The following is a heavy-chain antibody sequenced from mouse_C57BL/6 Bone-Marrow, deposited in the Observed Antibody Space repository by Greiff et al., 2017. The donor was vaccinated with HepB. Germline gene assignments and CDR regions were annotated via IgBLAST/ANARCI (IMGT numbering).Heavy chain of an antibody. Sequence: QVQLQQSGAELVKPGASVKLSCKASGYTFTSYWMHWVKQRPGQGLEWIGMIHPNSGSTNYNEKFKSKATLTVDKSSSTAYMQLSSLTSEDSAVYYCARERAGYFDVWGTGTTVTVSS. CDR2: IHPNSGST. CDR3: ARERAGYFDV. V-gene: IGHV1-64*01. D-gene: IGHD3-3*01. J-gene: IGHJ1*03. CDR1: GYTFTSYW.